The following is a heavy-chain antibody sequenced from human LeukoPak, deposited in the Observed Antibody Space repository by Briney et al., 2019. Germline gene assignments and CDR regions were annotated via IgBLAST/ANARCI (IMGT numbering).Heavy chain of an antibody. J-gene: IGHJ5*02. CDR1: GFTFSSYD. CDR2: IGTAGDT. Sequence: GGSLRLSCAASGFTFSSYDMPWVRQATGKGLEWVSAIGTAGDTYCPGSVKGRFTISRENAKNSLYLQMNSLRAGGTAVYYCARGVWSDPWGQGTLVTVSS. V-gene: IGHV3-13*01. CDR3: ARGVWSDP.